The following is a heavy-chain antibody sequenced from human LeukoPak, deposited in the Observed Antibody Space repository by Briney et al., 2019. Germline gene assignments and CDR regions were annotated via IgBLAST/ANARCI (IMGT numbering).Heavy chain of an antibody. V-gene: IGHV3-13*01. CDR2: IDIARDT. Sequence: GGSLRLSCAASGFTFSSYAMSWVRQAPGKGLDWVSAIDIARDTYYPGSVKGRFTISRENAKNSLYLQMNSLRAGDTAVYYCARVAAAGKGFDYWGQGTLVTVSS. D-gene: IGHD6-13*01. CDR1: GFTFSSYA. CDR3: ARVAAAGKGFDY. J-gene: IGHJ4*02.